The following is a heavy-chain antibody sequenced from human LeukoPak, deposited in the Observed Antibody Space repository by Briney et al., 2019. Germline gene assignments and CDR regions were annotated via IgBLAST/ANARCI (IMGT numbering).Heavy chain of an antibody. D-gene: IGHD2-8*01. J-gene: IGHJ4*02. Sequence: GGSLRLSCAASGFSFSSYWMRWVRQAPGKGLVWVSRINSNGRSTSYADSEKGRFTISRDNAKNTLYLEMNNLRAEDTAVYYCTRDVWGDRDNYFDCWGQGTLVTVSS. V-gene: IGHV3-74*01. CDR1: GFSFSSYW. CDR3: TRDVWGDRDNYFDC. CDR2: INSNGRST.